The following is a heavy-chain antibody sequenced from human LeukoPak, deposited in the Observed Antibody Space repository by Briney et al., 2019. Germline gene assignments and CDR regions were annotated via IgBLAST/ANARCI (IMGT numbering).Heavy chain of an antibody. D-gene: IGHD5-18*01. Sequence: GGSLRLSCAASGFTFSNAWMSWVRQAPGKGLEWVANIKQDGSEKYYVDSVKCRFTISRDNAKNSLYLQMNSLRAEDTAVYYCARQDTAMVTAYYYYMDVWGKGTTVTISS. CDR3: ARQDTAMVTAYYYYMDV. CDR1: GFTFSNAW. J-gene: IGHJ6*03. V-gene: IGHV3-7*01. CDR2: IKQDGSEK.